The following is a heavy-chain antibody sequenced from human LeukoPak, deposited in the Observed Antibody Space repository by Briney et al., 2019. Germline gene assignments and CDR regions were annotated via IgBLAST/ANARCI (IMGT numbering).Heavy chain of an antibody. CDR1: GFTFSRYA. V-gene: IGHV3-7*01. Sequence: GGSLRLSCAASGFTFSRYAMHWVRQAPGKGLEWVANIKQDGSEKYYVDSVKGRFTISRDNAKNSLYLQMNSLRAEDTAVYYCARKNGLDYWGQGTLVTVSS. CDR2: IKQDGSEK. J-gene: IGHJ4*02. CDR3: ARKNGLDY.